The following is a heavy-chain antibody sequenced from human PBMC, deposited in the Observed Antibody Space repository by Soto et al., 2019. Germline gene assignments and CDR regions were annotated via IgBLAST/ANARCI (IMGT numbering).Heavy chain of an antibody. CDR1: GYTFTSYG. CDR2: ISAYNGNT. V-gene: IGHV1-18*01. Sequence: GASVKVSCKASGYTFTSYGISWVRQAPGQGLEWMGWISAYNGNTNYAQKLQGRVTMTTDTSTSTAYMELRSLRSDDTAVYYCARDLDSRITIFGVVINFDYWGQGTLVTVPQ. D-gene: IGHD3-3*01. J-gene: IGHJ4*02. CDR3: ARDLDSRITIFGVVINFDY.